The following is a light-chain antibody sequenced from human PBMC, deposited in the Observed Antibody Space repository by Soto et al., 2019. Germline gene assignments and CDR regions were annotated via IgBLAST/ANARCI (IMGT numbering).Light chain of an antibody. CDR3: TSYTSTSTYV. V-gene: IGLV2-14*01. J-gene: IGLJ1*01. Sequence: QSALTQPASVSGSPGQSITISCTGTSSDVGGVNYVSWYQQHPGKVPKLMIYEVSNRPSGVSNRFSGSKSGNTASLTISGLQAEDEADYYCTSYTSTSTYVFGTGTKLTVL. CDR2: EVS. CDR1: SSDVGGVNY.